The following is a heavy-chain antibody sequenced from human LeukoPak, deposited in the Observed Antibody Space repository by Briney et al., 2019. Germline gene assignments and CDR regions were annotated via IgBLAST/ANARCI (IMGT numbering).Heavy chain of an antibody. D-gene: IGHD4-17*01. V-gene: IGHV1-69*13. Sequence: SVKVSCKASGGTFSSYAISWVRQAPGQGLEWMGGIIPIFGTANYAQKFQGRVTITADESTSTAYMELSSLRSEDTAVYYCARTPYGDGGWFDYWGQGTLVTSPQ. CDR1: GGTFSSYA. J-gene: IGHJ4*02. CDR3: ARTPYGDGGWFDY. CDR2: IIPIFGTA.